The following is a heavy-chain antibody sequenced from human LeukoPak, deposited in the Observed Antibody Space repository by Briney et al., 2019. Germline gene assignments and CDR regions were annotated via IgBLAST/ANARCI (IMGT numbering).Heavy chain of an antibody. CDR2: IYSGGYT. D-gene: IGHD6-25*01. J-gene: IGHJ6*03. Sequence: GGSLRLSCAASGFTVSNNYMSWVRQAPGKGLEWVSVIYSGGYTYYADSVKGRFTISRDNSKNTLYLQMNSLRAEDTAVYYCARDRGRYYMDVWGKGTTVTISS. CDR3: ARDRGRYYMDV. CDR1: GFTVSNNY. V-gene: IGHV3-66*01.